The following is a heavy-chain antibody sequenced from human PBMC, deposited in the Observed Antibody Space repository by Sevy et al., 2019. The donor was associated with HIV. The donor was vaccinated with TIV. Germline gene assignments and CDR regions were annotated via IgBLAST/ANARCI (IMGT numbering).Heavy chain of an antibody. V-gene: IGHV6-1*01. J-gene: IGHJ5*02. CDR3: ARDRSAAGWEPSYNWFDP. CDR1: GDSVSSNSAA. CDR2: TYYRSKWYN. D-gene: IGHD1-26*01. Sequence: QTLSLTCAISGDSVSSNSAAWNWIRQSPSRGLEWLGRTYYRSKWYNDYAVSVKSRITINPDTSKNQFSLQLNSVTPEDTAVYYCARDRSAAGWEPSYNWFDPWGQGTLVTVSS.